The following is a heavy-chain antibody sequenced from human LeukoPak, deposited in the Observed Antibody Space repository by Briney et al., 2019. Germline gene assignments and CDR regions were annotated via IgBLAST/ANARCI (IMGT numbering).Heavy chain of an antibody. V-gene: IGHV4-39*07. CDR2: INHSGST. CDR3: AREGSQSGVVEDAFDI. J-gene: IGHJ3*02. Sequence: SGPALVKPTQTLTLTCTFSGFSLSTSGMCVSWIRQPPGKGLEWIGEINHSGSTNYNPSLKSRVTISVDTSKNQFSLKLSSVTAADTAVYYCAREGSQSGVVEDAFDIWGQGTMVTVSS. CDR1: GFSLSTSGM. D-gene: IGHD3-3*01.